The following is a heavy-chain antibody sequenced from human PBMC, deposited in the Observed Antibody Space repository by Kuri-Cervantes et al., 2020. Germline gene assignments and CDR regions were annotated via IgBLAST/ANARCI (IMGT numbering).Heavy chain of an antibody. CDR2: ISWNSGSI. V-gene: IGHV3-9*01. CDR1: GFTFDDYA. D-gene: IGHD3-10*01. CDR3: ASNYGSGSYLGY. J-gene: IGHJ4*02. Sequence: GGSLRLSCAASGFTFDDYAMHWVRQAPGKGLEWVSGISWNSGSIGYVDSVKGRFTISRDNAKNSLYLQMNSLRAEDTAVYYCASNYGSGSYLGYWGQGTLVTVSS.